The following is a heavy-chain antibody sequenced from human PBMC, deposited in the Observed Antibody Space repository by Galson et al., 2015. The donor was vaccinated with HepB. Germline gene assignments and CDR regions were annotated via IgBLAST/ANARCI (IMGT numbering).Heavy chain of an antibody. CDR2: ISYDGSNK. J-gene: IGHJ4*02. D-gene: IGHD3-16*01. CDR1: GFTFSSYG. Sequence: SLRLSCAASGFTFSSYGMHWVRQAPGKGLEWVAVISYDGSNKYYADSVKGRFTISRDTSKNTLYLQMNSLRAEDTAVYYCARDRGRKGGSFDYWGQGTLVTVSS. V-gene: IGHV3-30*03. CDR3: ARDRGRKGGSFDY.